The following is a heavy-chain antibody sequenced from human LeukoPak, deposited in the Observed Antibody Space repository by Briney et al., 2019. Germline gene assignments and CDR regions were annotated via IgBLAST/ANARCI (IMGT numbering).Heavy chain of an antibody. CDR1: GFSFTTYW. D-gene: IGHD6-13*01. V-gene: IGHV3-66*01. CDR2: IYSGGST. CDR3: ARGLYSSSWYYN. Sequence: GGSLRLSCAASGFSFTTYWMSWVRQAPGKGLEWVSVIYSGGSTYYADSVKGRFTISRDNSKNTLYLQMNSLRAEDTAVYYCARGLYSSSWYYNWGQGTLVTVSS. J-gene: IGHJ4*02.